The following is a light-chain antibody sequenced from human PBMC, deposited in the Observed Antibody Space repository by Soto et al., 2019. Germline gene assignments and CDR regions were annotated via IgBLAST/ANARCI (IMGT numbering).Light chain of an antibody. J-gene: IGKJ2*02. CDR1: QDISNY. CDR2: DAS. V-gene: IGKV1-33*01. Sequence: DIQMTQSPSSLSASVGDRVIITCQASQDISNYLNWYQQKPGKAPKLLIYDASNLETGVPSRFSGSGSGTDFTFTISSLQPEDIATYYCQQYDNLPRWTFGQGTKLEIK. CDR3: QQYDNLPRWT.